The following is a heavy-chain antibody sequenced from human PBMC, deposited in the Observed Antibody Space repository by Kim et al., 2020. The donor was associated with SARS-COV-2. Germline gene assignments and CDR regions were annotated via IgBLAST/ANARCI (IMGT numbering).Heavy chain of an antibody. CDR2: IKHSGST. Sequence: SETLSLTCAVYGGSFSGYYRSWIRQPTGKGLECIGEIKHSGSTNHNPSLKSRVTISVDTSENQFSLKLSSVTAADTAVYYCARGGGGYSYGYDYYGMDVWGQGTTVTVSS. CDR1: GGSFSGYY. CDR3: ARGGGGYSYGYDYYGMDV. J-gene: IGHJ6*02. D-gene: IGHD5-18*01. V-gene: IGHV4-34*01.